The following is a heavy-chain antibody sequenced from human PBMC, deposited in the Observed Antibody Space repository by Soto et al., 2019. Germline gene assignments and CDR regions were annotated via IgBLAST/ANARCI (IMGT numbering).Heavy chain of an antibody. CDR2: INPGGGFGT. J-gene: IGHJ4*02. CDR1: GYSFTNVY. Sequence: QVQLVQSGAEVKKPGASVKISCKASGYSFTNVYIHWLRQAPGQGLEWMGIINPGGGFGTNYAQTFQGRLTMTTDPSTSTVYMELSSLRSEDTAVYYCARTRFYFDYWGQGTLVTVSS. CDR3: ARTRFYFDY. V-gene: IGHV1-46*01.